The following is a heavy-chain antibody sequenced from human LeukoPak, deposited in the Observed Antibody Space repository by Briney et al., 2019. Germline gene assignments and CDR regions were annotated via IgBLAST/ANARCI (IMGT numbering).Heavy chain of an antibody. D-gene: IGHD6-13*01. CDR2: TYYSGST. Sequence: SQTLSLTCTVSGGSISSGGYYWSWIRQHPGKGLEWIGYTYYSGSTYYNPSLKSRVTISVDTSKNQFSLKLNSVTAADTAVYYCARAYTSSCRWFDPWGQGTLVTVSS. CDR3: ARAYTSSCRWFDP. V-gene: IGHV4-31*03. J-gene: IGHJ5*02. CDR1: GGSISSGGYY.